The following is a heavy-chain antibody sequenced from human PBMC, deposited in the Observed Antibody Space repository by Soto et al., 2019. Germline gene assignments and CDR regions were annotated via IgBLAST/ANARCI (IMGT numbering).Heavy chain of an antibody. CDR3: AKEGGLSGSYYISSSYYFAY. D-gene: IGHD1-26*01. CDR2: ISYDGSNT. V-gene: IGHV3-30*18. Sequence: QAGGSLRLSCVASGFTFSSYGMHWVRRAPGKGLEWVAIISYDGSNTYYADSVKGRFTISRDNSKNTLYLQMNSLRAEDTSVYYCAKEGGLSGSYYISSSYYFAYWGQGTLVTVSS. J-gene: IGHJ4*02. CDR1: GFTFSSYG.